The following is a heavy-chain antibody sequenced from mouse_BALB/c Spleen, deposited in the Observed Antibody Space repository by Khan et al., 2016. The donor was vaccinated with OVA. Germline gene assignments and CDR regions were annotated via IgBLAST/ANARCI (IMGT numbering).Heavy chain of an antibody. CDR3: ARLAYYYDSEGFAY. CDR2: ISSGGSYT. Sequence: EVELVESGGDLVKPGGSLKLSCAASGFTFSTYGMSWVRQTPDKRLEWVATISSGGSYTYYPDSVKGQFTISRDNAKNTLYLQMSSPKSEDTAMYYCARLAYYYDSEGFAYWGQGTLVTVSA. D-gene: IGHD1-1*01. V-gene: IGHV5-6*01. CDR1: GFTFSTYG. J-gene: IGHJ3*01.